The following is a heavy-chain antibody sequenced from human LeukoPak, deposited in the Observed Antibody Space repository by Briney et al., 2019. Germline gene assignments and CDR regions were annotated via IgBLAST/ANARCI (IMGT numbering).Heavy chain of an antibody. CDR3: ATYRQVMLPFES. Sequence: GGSLRLSCEASGFTFSTFAMSWVRQPPGKGLEWVSSIFPSGGEIHYADSVRGRFTISRDNSKSTLSLQMNSLRAEDTAIYYCATYRQVMLPFESWGQGTLVTVSS. V-gene: IGHV3-23*01. CDR2: IFPSGGEI. J-gene: IGHJ4*02. D-gene: IGHD5-18*01. CDR1: GFTFSTFA.